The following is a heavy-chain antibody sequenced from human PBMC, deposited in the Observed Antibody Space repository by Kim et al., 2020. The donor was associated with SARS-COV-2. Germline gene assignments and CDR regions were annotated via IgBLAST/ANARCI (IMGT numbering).Heavy chain of an antibody. J-gene: IGHJ6*02. V-gene: IGHV4-34*01. Sequence: PSLKSRVTISVDTSKNRFSLRLSSVTAADTAVYYSARAVAGTYYYYGMDVWGQGTTVTVSS. CDR3: ARAVAGTYYYYGMDV. D-gene: IGHD6-19*01.